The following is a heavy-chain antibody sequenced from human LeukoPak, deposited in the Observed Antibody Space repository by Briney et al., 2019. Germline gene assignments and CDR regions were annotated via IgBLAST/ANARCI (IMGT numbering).Heavy chain of an antibody. CDR1: GGSISTYY. J-gene: IGHJ4*02. Sequence: SETLSLTCTVSGGSISTYYWNWIRQPPGKGLEWIGFIYYSGSTSYNPSLKSRVTISVDTSTNQFSLKLSSVTAADTAVYYCARVPYYHGSSGYYYAYFDYWGQGTLVTVSS. CDR2: IYYSGST. V-gene: IGHV4-59*01. CDR3: ARVPYYHGSSGYYYAYFDY. D-gene: IGHD3-22*01.